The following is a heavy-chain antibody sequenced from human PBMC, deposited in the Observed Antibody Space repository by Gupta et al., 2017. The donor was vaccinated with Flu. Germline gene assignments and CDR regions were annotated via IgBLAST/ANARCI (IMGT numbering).Heavy chain of an antibody. CDR3: ASGPVGATDGNWFDP. Sequence: DYYMHWGQKAPGKGLEWMRLVDPEDGETIYAEKFQGRVTITADTSTDTAYMELSSLRSEDTAVYYCASGPVGATDGNWFDPWGQGTLVTVSS. J-gene: IGHJ5*02. D-gene: IGHD1-26*01. CDR2: VDPEDGET. CDR1: DYY. V-gene: IGHV1-69-2*01.